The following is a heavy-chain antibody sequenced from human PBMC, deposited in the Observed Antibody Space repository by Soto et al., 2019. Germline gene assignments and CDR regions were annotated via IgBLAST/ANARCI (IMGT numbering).Heavy chain of an antibody. V-gene: IGHV1-69*08. CDR1: GGTFSSYT. J-gene: IGHJ4*02. D-gene: IGHD6-13*01. CDR2: IIPILGIA. Sequence: QVQLVQSGAEVKKPGSSVKVSCKASGGTFSSYTISWVRQAPGQGLEWMGRIIPILGIANSAQKFQGRVTITADKSTSTAYMELSSLRSEDTAVYYGARDLGGAAAGIDYWGQGPLVTVSS. CDR3: ARDLGGAAAGIDY.